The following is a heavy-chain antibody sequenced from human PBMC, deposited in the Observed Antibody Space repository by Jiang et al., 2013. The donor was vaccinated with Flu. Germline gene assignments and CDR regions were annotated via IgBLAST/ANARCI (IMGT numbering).Heavy chain of an antibody. CDR1: SGSISSYY. V-gene: IGHV4-59*01. CDR3: AREAGGRAFSGSYSDYFDY. Sequence: LLKPSETLSLTCTVSSGSISSYYWSWIRQPPGKGLEWIGYIYYSGSTNYNPSLKSRVTISVDTSKNQFSLKLSSVTAADTAVYYCAREAGGRAFSGSYSDYFDYWGQGTLVTVSS. J-gene: IGHJ4*02. D-gene: IGHD1-26*01. CDR2: IYYSGST.